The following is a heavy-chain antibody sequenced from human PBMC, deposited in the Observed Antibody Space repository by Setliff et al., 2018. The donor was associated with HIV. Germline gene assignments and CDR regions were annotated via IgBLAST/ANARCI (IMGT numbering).Heavy chain of an antibody. J-gene: IGHJ6*02. V-gene: IGHV5-51*01. CDR3: ASLQPDAVDV. CDR1: GYSFTTYW. Sequence: PGESLKISCKGSGYSFTTYWIGWVRQMPGKGLEWVGIIHPGDSETRYSPSFQGQVIISADKSISTAYLQWSSLKASDTAMYYCASLQPDAVDVWGQGTTVTVSS. CDR2: IHPGDSET.